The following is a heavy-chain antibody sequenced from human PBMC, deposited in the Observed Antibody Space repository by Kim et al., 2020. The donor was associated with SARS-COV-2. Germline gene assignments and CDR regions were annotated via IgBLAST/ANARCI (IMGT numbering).Heavy chain of an antibody. CDR2: ST. V-gene: IGHV4-39*01. Sequence: STYYNPSLKSRVTISVDTSKTQFSLKLSSVTAADTAVYYCARHLSGARFYWGQGTLVTVSS. D-gene: IGHD6-6*01. J-gene: IGHJ4*02. CDR3: ARHLSGARFY.